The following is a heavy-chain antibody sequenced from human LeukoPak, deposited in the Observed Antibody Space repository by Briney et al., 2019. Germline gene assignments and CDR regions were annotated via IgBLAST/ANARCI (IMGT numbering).Heavy chain of an antibody. V-gene: IGHV3-23*01. Sequence: PGGSLRLSCAASGFTFSSYAMRWVRQAPGTGLEWVSSISGSGGGTYYADSVKGRFTISRDNSKNTVYLQMNGLGAEDTAVHFCARRALGGLFHFDYWGQGTLVTVSS. D-gene: IGHD3-10*01. J-gene: IGHJ4*02. CDR3: ARRALGGLFHFDY. CDR2: ISGSGGGT. CDR1: GFTFSSYA.